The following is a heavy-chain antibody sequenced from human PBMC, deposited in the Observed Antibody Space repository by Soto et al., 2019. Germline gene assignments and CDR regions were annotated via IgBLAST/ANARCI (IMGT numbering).Heavy chain of an antibody. CDR1: GGSISSSSYY. D-gene: IGHD6-19*01. Sequence: PSETLSLTCTVSGGSISSSSYYWGWIRQPPGKGLEWIGSIYYSGSTNYNPSLKSRVTISVDTSKNQFSLKLSSVTAADTAVYYCARVGRVAGTREWFDPWGQGTLVTVSS. J-gene: IGHJ5*02. CDR2: IYYSGST. V-gene: IGHV4-39*01. CDR3: ARVGRVAGTREWFDP.